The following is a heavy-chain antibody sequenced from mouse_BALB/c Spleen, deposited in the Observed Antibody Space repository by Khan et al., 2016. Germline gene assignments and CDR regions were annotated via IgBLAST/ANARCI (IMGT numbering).Heavy chain of an antibody. CDR2: IDPANTNI. CDR3: ARSDGNVLYYFDY. CDR1: GFNIKDTY. D-gene: IGHD2-1*01. J-gene: IGHJ2*01. Sequence: VRLQQSGAELVRPGASVKLSCTASGFNIKDTYIYWVKQRPEQGLEWIGRIDPANTNIKYDPKFQGKAAITADTSSNAAYLQLSGLSSEDTAVYYCARSDGNVLYYFDYRCQGTTLTVSS. V-gene: IGHV14-3*02.